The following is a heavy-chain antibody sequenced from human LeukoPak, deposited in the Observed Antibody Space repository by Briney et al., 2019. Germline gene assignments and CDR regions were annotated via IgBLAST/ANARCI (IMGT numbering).Heavy chain of an antibody. CDR3: ARVDSSSWYYFDY. Sequence: SETLSLTCTVSGASISTYYWSWIRQPPGEGLEWLGHISHSGSAYYNPSLKSRVTISGDTSKNQFSLKVRSVTAADTAVYYCARVDSSSWYYFDYWGQGTLVTVSS. D-gene: IGHD6-13*01. CDR2: ISHSGSA. J-gene: IGHJ4*02. CDR1: GASISTYY. V-gene: IGHV4-59*08.